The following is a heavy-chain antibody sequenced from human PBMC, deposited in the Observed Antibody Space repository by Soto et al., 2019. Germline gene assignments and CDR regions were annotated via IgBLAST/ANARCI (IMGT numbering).Heavy chain of an antibody. CDR3: AKDLSRPPLWFNGMDV. V-gene: IGHV3-9*01. J-gene: IGHJ6*02. CDR1: GFTFADYA. Sequence: EVLLVESGGGFVQPGRSLRLSCAASGFTFADYAMHWVRQAPGKGLDWVSGISWNRGSIGYADSVKGRFTISRDNAKNSLYLQMNSLRAEDTALYYCAKDLSRPPLWFNGMDVWGQGTTVTVSS. CDR2: ISWNRGSI. D-gene: IGHD3-10*01.